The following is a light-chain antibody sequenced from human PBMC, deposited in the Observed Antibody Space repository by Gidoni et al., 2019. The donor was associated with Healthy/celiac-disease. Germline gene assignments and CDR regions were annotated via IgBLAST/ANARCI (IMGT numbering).Light chain of an antibody. V-gene: IGKV3-20*01. CDR1: QSVSSSY. J-gene: IGKJ1*01. CDR2: GAS. Sequence: EIVLTQSPGTLSLSPGERATLSCRASQSVSSSYLAWYQQKASQALRLLIYGASSGATGIPDRFSGSGSRTDFTLTSSRLQAEDFAVYYCQQYGSSPTFGRGTKVEIK. CDR3: QQYGSSPT.